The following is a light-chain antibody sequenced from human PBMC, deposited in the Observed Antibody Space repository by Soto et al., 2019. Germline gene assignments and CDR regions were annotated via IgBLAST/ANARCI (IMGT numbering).Light chain of an antibody. J-gene: IGKJ5*01. V-gene: IGKV1-39*01. CDR2: AAS. CDR1: QSISSY. Sequence: SGSVGDRVTITCRASQSISSYLNWYQQKPGKAPKLLIYAASSLQSGVPSRFSGSGSGTDFTLTISSLQPEDFATYYCQQSYSTRFTFGQGTRLEIK. CDR3: QQSYSTRFT.